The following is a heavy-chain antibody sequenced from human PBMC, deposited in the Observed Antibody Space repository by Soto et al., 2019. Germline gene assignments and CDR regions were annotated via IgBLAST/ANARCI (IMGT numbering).Heavy chain of an antibody. J-gene: IGHJ5*02. CDR1: GLTFNNYA. Sequence: GGSLRLSCGASGLTFNNYAMNWVRQAPGKGLEWVSLISATGGTTYYADSVEGRFTVSRDNSKNTLYLQMNSLRAEDTAVYYCAISSNDYGDYKTLDPWGQGTLVTVSS. CDR3: AISSNDYGDYKTLDP. CDR2: ISATGGTT. D-gene: IGHD4-17*01. V-gene: IGHV3-23*01.